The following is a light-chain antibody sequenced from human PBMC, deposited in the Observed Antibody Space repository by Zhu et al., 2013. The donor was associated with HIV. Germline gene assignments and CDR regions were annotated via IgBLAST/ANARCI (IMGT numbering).Light chain of an antibody. CDR3: QQYNKMPPVT. Sequence: EIVMTQSPATLSVSPGESATLSCRASQSIGSKLAWYQQKPGQAPRLVIYGASTRASGIPARFSGSGSGTEFTLTISSLQSEDFGILFCQQYNKMPPVTFGQGTRLEIQ. J-gene: IGKJ5*01. CDR2: GAS. CDR1: QSIGSK. V-gene: IGKV3-15*01.